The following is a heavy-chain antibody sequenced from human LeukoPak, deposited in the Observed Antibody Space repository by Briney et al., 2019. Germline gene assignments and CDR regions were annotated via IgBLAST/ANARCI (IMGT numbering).Heavy chain of an antibody. CDR3: ARDGVSSDFWGSYRYYFDY. V-gene: IGHV3-30*03. D-gene: IGHD3-16*02. Sequence: GGSLRLSCAASGFTFSSYGMHWVRQAPGKGLEWVAVISYDGSDKYSADSVKGRFTISRDNSKNTLYLQMNSLRAEDTAVYYCARDGVSSDFWGSYRYYFDYWGQGTLVTVSS. J-gene: IGHJ4*02. CDR1: GFTFSSYG. CDR2: ISYDGSDK.